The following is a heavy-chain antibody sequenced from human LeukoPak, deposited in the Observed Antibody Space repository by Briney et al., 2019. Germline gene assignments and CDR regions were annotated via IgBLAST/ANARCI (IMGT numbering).Heavy chain of an antibody. V-gene: IGHV3-53*01. J-gene: IGHJ4*02. D-gene: IGHD3-10*01. CDR1: GFTVSSNY. Sequence: PGGSLRLSCAASGFTVSSNYMSWIRQAPGKGLEWVSVIYSGGSTYYADSVKGRFTISRDNSKNTLYLQMNSLRAEDTAVYYCARALWFGELPDYWGQGTLVTVSS. CDR2: IYSGGST. CDR3: ARALWFGELPDY.